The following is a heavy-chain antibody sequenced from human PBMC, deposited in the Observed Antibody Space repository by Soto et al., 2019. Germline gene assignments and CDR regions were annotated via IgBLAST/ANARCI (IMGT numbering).Heavy chain of an antibody. J-gene: IGHJ4*02. CDR2: ISAYNGNT. V-gene: IGHV1-18*01. CDR3: ARSGAPAGY. Sequence: QVQLVQSGAEVKKPGASVKVSCKASGYTFTSYAISWVRQAPGQGLEWMGWISAYNGNTNYAQKLQGRVTMTTEPSTTAAYMELRSVRSDDTAVYYCARSGAPAGYWGKGTLVTVTS. D-gene: IGHD3-10*01. CDR1: GYTFTSYA.